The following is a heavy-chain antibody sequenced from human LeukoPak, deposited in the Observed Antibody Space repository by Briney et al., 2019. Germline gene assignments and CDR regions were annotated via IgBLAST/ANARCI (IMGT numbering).Heavy chain of an antibody. CDR3: AKGAAAGKVDWFDP. V-gene: IGHV3-23*01. CDR2: ITGYGAT. J-gene: IGHJ5*02. Sequence: WGSLRLSCAASGFTFSNFAMMWVRQAPGTGLQWVSTITGYGATFYADSVRGRFTIFRDTSMNTLFLQMNGLGAEDTAVYYCAKGAAAGKVDWFDPWGQGTLVTVPS. CDR1: GFTFSNFA. D-gene: IGHD6-13*01.